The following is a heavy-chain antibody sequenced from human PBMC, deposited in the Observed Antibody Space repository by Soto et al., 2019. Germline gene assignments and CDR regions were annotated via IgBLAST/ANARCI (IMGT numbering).Heavy chain of an antibody. D-gene: IGHD1-26*01. Sequence: EVQLLESGGGLVQPGGSLRLSCAASGFTFSSYAMSWVRQAPGKGLEWVSASSGSGGSTYYADPVKGRFTISRDNSKNTLYLQMNSLRAEDTAVYYCAKVESGSYSLFDYWGQGTLVTVSS. CDR2: SSGSGGST. CDR3: AKVESGSYSLFDY. CDR1: GFTFSSYA. J-gene: IGHJ4*02. V-gene: IGHV3-23*01.